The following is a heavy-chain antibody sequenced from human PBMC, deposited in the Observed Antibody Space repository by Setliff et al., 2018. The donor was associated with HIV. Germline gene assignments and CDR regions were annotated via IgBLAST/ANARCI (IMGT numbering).Heavy chain of an antibody. CDR2: IDLYGREK. CDR3: ATYRGYNSGDRWSFFDY. V-gene: IGHV3-7*01. Sequence: GESLKISCEASGFRVTDTYMAWVRQAPGKGLEWVANIDLYGREKNDVDSVEGRFTISRDNARNSLFLQMNSLRAEDTAVYYCATYRGYNSGDRWSFFDYWGQGILVTVSS. D-gene: IGHD2-15*01. J-gene: IGHJ4*02. CDR1: GFRVTDTY.